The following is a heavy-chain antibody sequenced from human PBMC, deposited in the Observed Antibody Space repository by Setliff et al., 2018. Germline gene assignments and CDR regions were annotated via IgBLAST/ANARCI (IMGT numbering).Heavy chain of an antibody. J-gene: IGHJ6*03. V-gene: IGHV4-61*09. Sequence: SETLSLTCIVSGESIDSVATGNHYWNWIRQPAGKGLEWLGQIYTSWSANYNPSLKSRVTISLYTSKNQFSLSLTSVTAEDTAVYYCARMSGFQYIDVWDKGTTVTVSS. D-gene: IGHD3-3*01. CDR1: GESIDSVATGNHY. CDR2: IYTSWSA. CDR3: ARMSGFQYIDV.